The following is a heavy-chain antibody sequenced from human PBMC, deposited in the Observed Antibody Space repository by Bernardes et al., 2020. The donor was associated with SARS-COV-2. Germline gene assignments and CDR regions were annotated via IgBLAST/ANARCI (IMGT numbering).Heavy chain of an antibody. D-gene: IGHD6-13*01. CDR2: FDPEDGET. CDR1: GYTLTELS. J-gene: IGHJ6*02. CDR3: ATAIAAAGTPGNYYYYYGMDV. V-gene: IGHV1-24*01. Sequence: ASVKVSCKVSGYTLTELSMHWVRQAPGKGLEWMGGFDPEDGETIYAQKFQVRVTMTEDTSTDTAYMELSSLRSEDTAVYYCATAIAAAGTPGNYYYYYGMDVWGQGTTVTVSS.